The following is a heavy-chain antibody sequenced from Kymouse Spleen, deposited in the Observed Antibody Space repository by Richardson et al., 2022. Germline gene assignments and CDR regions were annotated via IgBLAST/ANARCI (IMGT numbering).Heavy chain of an antibody. CDR1: GGSFSGYY. V-gene: IGHV4-34*01. Sequence: QVQLQQWGAGLLKPSETLSLTCAVYGGSFSGYYWSWIRQPPGKGLEWIGEINHSGSTNYNPSLKSRVTISVDTSKNQFSLKLSSVTAADTAVYYCAREYSYGYYYYYGMDVWGQGTTVTVSS. CDR2: INHSGST. D-gene: IGHD5-18,IGHD5-18*01. CDR3: AREYSYGYYYYYGMDV. J-gene: IGHJ6*02.